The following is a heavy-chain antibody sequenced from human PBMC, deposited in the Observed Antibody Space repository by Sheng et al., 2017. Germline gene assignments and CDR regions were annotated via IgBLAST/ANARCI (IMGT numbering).Heavy chain of an antibody. D-gene: IGHD3-10*02. CDR1: GGSISDSDYY. CDR3: ARRRSALDYVTTT. Sequence: QLQLQEAGPGLVKPSETLSLTCTVSGGSISDSDYYWGWIRQSPGKGLEWIGTIYYSGTTYYNPSLKSRVTISVDTSKNQFSLKLTSVTATDTAVYYCARRRSALDYVTTTWGQGT. CDR2: IYYSGTT. J-gene: IGHJ4*02. V-gene: IGHV4-39*01.